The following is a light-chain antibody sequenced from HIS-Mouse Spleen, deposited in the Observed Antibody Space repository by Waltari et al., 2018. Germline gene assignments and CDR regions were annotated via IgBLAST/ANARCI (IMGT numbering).Light chain of an antibody. V-gene: IGKV1-5*03. CDR1: QSISSW. CDR2: KAS. Sequence: DIQMTQSPSTLSASVGDRVTITCRASQSISSWLAWCQQKPGKAPKLLIYKASSLESGVPSRFSGSGSGTEFTLTISSLQPDDFATYYCQQYNSYPWTFSQGTKVEIK. CDR3: QQYNSYPWT. J-gene: IGKJ1*01.